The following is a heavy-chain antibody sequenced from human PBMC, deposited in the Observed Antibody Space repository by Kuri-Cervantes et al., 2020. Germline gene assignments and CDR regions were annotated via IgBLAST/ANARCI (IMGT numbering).Heavy chain of an antibody. J-gene: IGHJ5*02. D-gene: IGHD6-13*01. CDR2: IYHSGTT. CDR1: GGSISSSNW. Sequence: SCAVSGGSISSSNWWSWVRQPPGKGLEWIGEIYHSGTTNYNPSLKSRVTISVDTSKNQFSLKLSSVTAADTAVYYCARGVMQQRSWFDPWGQGTLVTVSS. V-gene: IGHV4-4*02. CDR3: ARGVMQQRSWFDP.